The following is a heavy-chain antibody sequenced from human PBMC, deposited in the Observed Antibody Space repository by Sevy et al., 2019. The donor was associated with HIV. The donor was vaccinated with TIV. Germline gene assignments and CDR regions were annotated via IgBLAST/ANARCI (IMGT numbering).Heavy chain of an antibody. Sequence: GGSLRLSCAASGFTFSDYDMHWVRQAPGKGLEWVAVMSHDGNYKNHADSVKVRFTISRDNFKNTLYLQMNSLWVKDRAVYFCARLFSCGGDCYYLDYWGQGAPVTVSS. V-gene: IGHV3-30*04. CDR3: ARLFSCGGDCYYLDY. CDR1: GFTFSDYD. CDR2: MSHDGNYK. D-gene: IGHD2-21*02. J-gene: IGHJ4*02.